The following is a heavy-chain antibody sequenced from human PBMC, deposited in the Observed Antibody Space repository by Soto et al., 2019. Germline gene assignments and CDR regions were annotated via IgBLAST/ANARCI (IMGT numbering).Heavy chain of an antibody. V-gene: IGHV3-23*01. CDR1: RVDFSSEV. CDR3: AKVGPSYYYGMDV. D-gene: IGHD1-26*01. J-gene: IGHJ6*02. CDR2: ISGSGRTI. Sequence: GEALKISCAASRVDFSSEVMCWVRQAPGKGLEWVSSISGSGRTIYHADSMRGRFAISRDNSKNSLYLQLNDLRVDDTAVYYCAKVGPSYYYGMDVWGQGTTVTVSS.